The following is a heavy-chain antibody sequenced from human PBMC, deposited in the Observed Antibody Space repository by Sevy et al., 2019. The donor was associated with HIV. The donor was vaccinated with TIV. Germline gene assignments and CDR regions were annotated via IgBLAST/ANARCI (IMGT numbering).Heavy chain of an antibody. Sequence: ASVKVSCKVSGYTLTKLSMHWVRQAPGKGLEWMGRFDPEDGETIFAQKFQGRVTMTEDTSTDTAYMELSSLRSEDTAVYYCAAAREYNEDIRGYLDYWGQGTLVTVSS. CDR3: AAAREYNEDIRGYLDY. J-gene: IGHJ4*02. CDR2: FDPEDGET. V-gene: IGHV1-24*01. D-gene: IGHD1-20*01. CDR1: GYTLTKLS.